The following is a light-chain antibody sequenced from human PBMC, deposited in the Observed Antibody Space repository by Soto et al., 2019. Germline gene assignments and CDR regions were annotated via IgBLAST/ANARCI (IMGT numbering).Light chain of an antibody. CDR3: QTWDTGIKRV. CDR2: LNSDGSH. V-gene: IGLV4-69*01. Sequence: QLVLTQSPSASASLGASVKLTCTLSSGHSSYAIAWHQQQPEKGPRYLMKLNSDGSHSKGDGIPDRFSGSSSGAERYLTISSLQSEDEADYYCQTWDTGIKRVFGGGTKLTVL. J-gene: IGLJ3*02. CDR1: SGHSSYA.